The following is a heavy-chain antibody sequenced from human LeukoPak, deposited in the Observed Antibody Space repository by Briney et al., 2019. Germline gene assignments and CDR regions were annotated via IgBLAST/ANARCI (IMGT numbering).Heavy chain of an antibody. CDR2: IYYSGST. CDR1: GGSISSSSYY. Sequence: SETLSLTCTVSGGSISSSSYYWGWIRQPPGKGLEWIGSIYYSGSTYYNPSLKSRVTISVDTSKSQFSLKLSSVTAADTAVYYCARRGEQWLVRRRRSYFDYWGQGTLVTVSS. V-gene: IGHV4-39*01. D-gene: IGHD6-19*01. J-gene: IGHJ4*02. CDR3: ARRGEQWLVRRRRSYFDY.